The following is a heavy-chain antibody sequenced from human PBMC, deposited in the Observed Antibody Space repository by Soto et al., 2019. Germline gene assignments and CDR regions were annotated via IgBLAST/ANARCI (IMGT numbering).Heavy chain of an antibody. CDR2: ISSSSTI. V-gene: IGHV3-48*01. J-gene: IGHJ4*02. D-gene: IGHD2-2*01. CDR1: GFTFSSYS. CDR3: ARDGEYCRSTSCSLFAY. Sequence: PGGSLRLSCAASGFTFSSYSMNWVRQAPGKGLEWVSYISSSSTIYYADSVKGRFTISRDNAKNSLYLQMNSLRAEDTAVYYCARDGEYCRSTSCSLFAYWAQGTLVPVSS.